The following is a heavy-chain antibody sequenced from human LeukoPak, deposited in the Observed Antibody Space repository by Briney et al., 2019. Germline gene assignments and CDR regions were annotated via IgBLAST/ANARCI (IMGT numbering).Heavy chain of an antibody. CDR3: ARRTSSSWRPDY. V-gene: IGHV1-46*01. J-gene: IGHJ4*02. D-gene: IGHD6-13*01. CDR1: RNTFTSYY. Sequence: GASVKVSCKASRNTFTSYYMHWVRQAPGQGLEWMGVINPSGGSTNYAQKFQGRVTMTRDTSTSTVYMELSSLRSEDTAVYYCARRTSSSWRPDYWGQGTLVTVSS. CDR2: INPSGGST.